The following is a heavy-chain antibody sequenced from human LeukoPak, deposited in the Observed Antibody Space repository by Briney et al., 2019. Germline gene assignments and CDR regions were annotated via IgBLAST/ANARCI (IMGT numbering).Heavy chain of an antibody. CDR1: GFTFSSYE. CDR2: ISSSGSTI. CDR3: AKDRIVAVAGPNAFDI. J-gene: IGHJ3*02. Sequence: PGGSLRLSCAASGFTFSSYEMNWVRQAPGKWLEWVSYISSSGSTIYYADSVKGRFTISRDNAKNSLYLQMNSLRAEDTALYYCAKDRIVAVAGPNAFDIWGQGTMVTVSS. V-gene: IGHV3-48*03. D-gene: IGHD6-19*01.